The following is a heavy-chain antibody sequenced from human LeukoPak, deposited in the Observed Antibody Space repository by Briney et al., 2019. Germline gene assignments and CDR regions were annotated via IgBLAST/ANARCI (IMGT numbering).Heavy chain of an antibody. CDR3: ARSPRDGYHDAFDI. CDR2: IYPGDPET. CDR1: GYSFTTYW. J-gene: IGHJ3*02. D-gene: IGHD5-24*01. Sequence: KPGESLKISRKGSGYSFTTYWMAWVRQIPGKGREWRGIIYPGDPETRYRPSFQGQVTISADKSISTAYLQWGSLKASDTAMYYCARSPRDGYHDAFDIWGQGTMVTVSS. V-gene: IGHV5-51*01.